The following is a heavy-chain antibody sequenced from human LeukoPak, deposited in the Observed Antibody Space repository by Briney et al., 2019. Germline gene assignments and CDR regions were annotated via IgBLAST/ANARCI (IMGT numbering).Heavy chain of an antibody. J-gene: IGHJ6*02. D-gene: IGHD3-22*01. CDR3: ARAIYDTRNGMDV. CDR2: ISGSGGST. V-gene: IGHV3-23*01. Sequence: GGSLRLSCAASGFTFRNYAMSWVRQAPAKGLEWVSTISGSGGSTYYADSVKGRFTISRDNSKNTVYLQMNSLRAEDTAVYYCARAIYDTRNGMDVWGQGTTVTVSS. CDR1: GFTFRNYA.